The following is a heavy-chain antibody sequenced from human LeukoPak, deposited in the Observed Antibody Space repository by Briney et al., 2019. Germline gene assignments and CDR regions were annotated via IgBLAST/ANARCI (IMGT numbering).Heavy chain of an antibody. CDR1: GFNVSSTY. J-gene: IGHJ3*01. Sequence: PGGSLRLSCVASGFNVSSTYMNWVRQAPGKGLEWVSLINSGGTTYYPDSVKGRFTIARDNSKNTLFLQMNSLRAEDSGVYYCAREWRGAQKDAFDFWGQGTMVTVSS. V-gene: IGHV3-66*01. D-gene: IGHD3-16*01. CDR3: AREWRGAQKDAFDF. CDR2: INSGGTT.